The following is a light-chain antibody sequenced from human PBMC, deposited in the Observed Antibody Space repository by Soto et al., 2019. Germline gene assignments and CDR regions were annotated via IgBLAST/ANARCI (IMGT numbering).Light chain of an antibody. CDR1: QRIIYRSNNKNY. CDR3: HQYYSAPLT. J-gene: IGKJ4*01. CDR2: WSS. V-gene: IGKV4-1*01. Sequence: SVMSKSPDYMAVSLGERATINCKSSQRIIYRSNNKNYLAWYQQKPRQPPKLLIYWSSTRESGVPDRFSGGGSGTDFTLTISSLQAEDVAVYYCHQYYSAPLTFGGGTKVDIK.